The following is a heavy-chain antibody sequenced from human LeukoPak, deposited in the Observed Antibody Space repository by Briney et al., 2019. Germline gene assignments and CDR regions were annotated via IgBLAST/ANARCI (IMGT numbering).Heavy chain of an antibody. V-gene: IGHV3-33*01. Sequence: GGSLRLSCAASGFTFSSYDMHWVRQAPGKGLEWVAVIWYDGSNKYYADSVKGRFTISRDNSKNTLYLQMNSLRAEDTAVYYCARGDTYYYDSSGYYPLAYWGQGTLVTVSS. J-gene: IGHJ4*02. CDR3: ARGDTYYYDSSGYYPLAY. CDR2: IWYDGSNK. CDR1: GFTFSSYD. D-gene: IGHD3-22*01.